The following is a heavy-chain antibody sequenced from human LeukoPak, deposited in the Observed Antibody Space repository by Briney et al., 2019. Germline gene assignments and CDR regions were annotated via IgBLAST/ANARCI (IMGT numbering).Heavy chain of an antibody. V-gene: IGHV3-7*01. Sequence: GGSLRLSCVAPGFTFSRSWMDWVRQAPGKGLEWVANIKEDGSQTYYVDSAKGRFTISRDNAKNSLYLQMDSLRVEDTAIYYCANSLDYWGRGTLVTVSS. CDR1: GFTFSRSW. CDR3: ANSLDY. CDR2: IKEDGSQT. D-gene: IGHD2-21*01. J-gene: IGHJ4*02.